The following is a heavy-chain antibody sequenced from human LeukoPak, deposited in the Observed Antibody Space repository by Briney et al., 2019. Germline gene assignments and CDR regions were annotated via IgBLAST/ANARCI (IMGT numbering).Heavy chain of an antibody. J-gene: IGHJ4*02. CDR3: ARAPLVRVAFGY. D-gene: IGHD5-12*01. CDR2: ISQSGST. Sequence: SETLSLTCGVSGGSFSFYYWSWIRQPPGKGLEWIGEISQSGSTNYNPSLKSRVNISLDTSENQFSLKLSSVTAADTAVYYCARAPLVRVAFGYWGQGTLVTVSS. CDR1: GGSFSFYY. V-gene: IGHV4-34*01.